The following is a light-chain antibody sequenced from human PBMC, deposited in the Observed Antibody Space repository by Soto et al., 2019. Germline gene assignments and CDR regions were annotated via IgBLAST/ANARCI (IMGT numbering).Light chain of an antibody. CDR1: QSISSY. CDR3: QQRYSTPRVT. CDR2: AAS. J-gene: IGKJ5*01. V-gene: IGKV1-39*01. Sequence: DIQMTQSPSSLSASVGDRVTITCRASQSISSYLNWYQQKPGKAPKLLIYAASILQSGVPSRFSGSGSGTDFTLTISSLQPEDFATYYCQQRYSTPRVTFGQGTRLEIK.